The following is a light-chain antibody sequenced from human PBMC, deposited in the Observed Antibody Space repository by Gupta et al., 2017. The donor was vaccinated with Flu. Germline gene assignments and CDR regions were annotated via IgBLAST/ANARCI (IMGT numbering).Light chain of an antibody. J-gene: IGKJ1*01. CDR3: QQYGHSPRT. Sequence: TLCEPAGRTASPSRSVRQSISYRSLDWYQQKPGQSPRLLIYLASSRATGVPDRFSGSGSGTDFTLTISSLEPEDFGVYYCQQYGHSPRTFGQGTKVEIK. CDR2: LAS. CDR1: QSISYRS. V-gene: IGKV3-20*01.